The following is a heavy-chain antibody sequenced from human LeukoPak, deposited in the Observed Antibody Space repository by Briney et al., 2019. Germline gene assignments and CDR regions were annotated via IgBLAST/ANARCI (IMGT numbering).Heavy chain of an antibody. V-gene: IGHV3-20*04. CDR1: GFTFDDHV. Sequence: GGSLRLSCAASGFTFDDHVMSWVRQAPGKGLEWVSGIDWNGGSTGCVDSVKGRFTISRDNAKNSLYLQMDSLRAEDTAFYYCARVGISIDYWGQGALVTVSS. CDR3: ARVGISIDY. CDR2: IDWNGGST. J-gene: IGHJ4*02. D-gene: IGHD3-3*02.